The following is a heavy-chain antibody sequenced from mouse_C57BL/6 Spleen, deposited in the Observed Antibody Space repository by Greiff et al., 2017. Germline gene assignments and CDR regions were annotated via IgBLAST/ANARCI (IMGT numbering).Heavy chain of an antibody. J-gene: IGHJ1*03. D-gene: IGHD1-1*01. Sequence: VQLQQSGPELVKPGASVKISCKASGYTFTDYYMNWVKQSHGKSLEWIGDINPNNGGTSYNQKFKGKATLTVDKSSRTAYMELRSLTSEDSAVYYCARGGIIYYGSSYGYFDVWGTGTTVTVSS. V-gene: IGHV1-26*01. CDR2: INPNNGGT. CDR1: GYTFTDYY. CDR3: ARGGIIYYGSSYGYFDV.